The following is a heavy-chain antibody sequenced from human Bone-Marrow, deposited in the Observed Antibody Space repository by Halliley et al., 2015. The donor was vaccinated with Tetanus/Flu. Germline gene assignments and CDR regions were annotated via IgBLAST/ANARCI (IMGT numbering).Heavy chain of an antibody. CDR3: ASDGHRWNFAY. CDR2: INPRAGST. Sequence: LEWVGTINPRAGSTTHAPKFQDTVTMTRDTSASTAFMELGSLGSEVTAVYYCASDGHRWNFAYWGQGTLVTVSS. D-gene: IGHD1-1*01. J-gene: IGHJ4*02. V-gene: IGHV1-46*01.